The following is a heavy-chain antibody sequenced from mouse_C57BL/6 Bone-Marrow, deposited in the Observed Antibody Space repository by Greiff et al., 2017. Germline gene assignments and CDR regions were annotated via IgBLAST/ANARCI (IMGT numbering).Heavy chain of an antibody. CDR2: IWSGGST. CDR1: GFSLTSYG. Sequence: QVQLKESGPGLVQPSQSLYITCTVSGFSLTSYGVHWVRQSPGTGLEWLGVIWSGGSTDSNAAFISRLSISKDNSKSQVFVKMNSLQADDTAIYYCARNSGYYGSVDYWGQGTTLTVAS. V-gene: IGHV2-2*01. D-gene: IGHD1-1*01. CDR3: ARNSGYYGSVDY. J-gene: IGHJ2*01.